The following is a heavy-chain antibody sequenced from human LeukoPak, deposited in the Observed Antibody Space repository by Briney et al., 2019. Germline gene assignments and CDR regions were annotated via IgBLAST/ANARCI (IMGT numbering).Heavy chain of an antibody. CDR3: AREPLAAGGYYYYYYMDV. CDR1: GYSISSGYY. Sequence: SETLSLTCSVSGYSISSGYYWGWIRQPPGKGLEWIGSIYHSGSTYYNTSLKSRVTISVDTSKNQFSLKLSSVTAADTAVYYCAREPLAAGGYYYYYYMDVWGKGTTVTVSS. D-gene: IGHD6-25*01. J-gene: IGHJ6*03. V-gene: IGHV4-38-2*02. CDR2: IYHSGST.